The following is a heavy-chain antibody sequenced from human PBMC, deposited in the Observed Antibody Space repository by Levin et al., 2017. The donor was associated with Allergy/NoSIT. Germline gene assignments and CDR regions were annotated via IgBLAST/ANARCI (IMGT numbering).Heavy chain of an antibody. V-gene: IGHV4-59*01. CDR2: IYHSGST. CDR1: GGSISTYY. J-gene: IGHJ6*02. Sequence: SETLSLTCTVSGGSISTYYWSWIRQPPGKGLEWIGYIYHSGSTYYNPSLKSRVTISVDTSKNQFYLKLTSVTAADTAVYYCASGQWLVFGYFYYGMDVWGQGTTVTVSS. CDR3: ASGQWLVFGYFYYGMDV. D-gene: IGHD6-19*01.